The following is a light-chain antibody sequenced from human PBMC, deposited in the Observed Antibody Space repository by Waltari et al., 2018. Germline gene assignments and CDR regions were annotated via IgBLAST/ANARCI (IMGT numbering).Light chain of an antibody. Sequence: NFMLTQPHSVSESPGKTVTISCTGSSGSIASNYVQWYQQRPGSAPTTVSYEDNQRPSGVPDRFSGSIDSSSNSASLTSSGLKTEDEADYYCQSYDSSTLWVFGGGTKLTVL. CDR1: SGSIASNY. CDR3: QSYDSSTLWV. CDR2: EDN. J-gene: IGLJ3*02. V-gene: IGLV6-57*02.